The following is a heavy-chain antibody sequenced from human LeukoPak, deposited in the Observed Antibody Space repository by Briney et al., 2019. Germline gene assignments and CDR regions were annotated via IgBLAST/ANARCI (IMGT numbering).Heavy chain of an antibody. Sequence: GGSLRLSCAASGFTFSSYSMNWDRQAPGKGLEWVSSISSSSSYIYYADSVKGRFTISRDNAKNSLYLQMNSLRAEDTAVYYCARGGVGATYYYGMDVWGQGTTVTVSS. D-gene: IGHD1-26*01. J-gene: IGHJ6*02. CDR2: ISSSSSYI. CDR3: ARGGVGATYYYGMDV. V-gene: IGHV3-21*01. CDR1: GFTFSSYS.